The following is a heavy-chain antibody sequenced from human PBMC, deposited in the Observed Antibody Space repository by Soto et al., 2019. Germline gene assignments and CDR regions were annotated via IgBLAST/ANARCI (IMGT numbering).Heavy chain of an antibody. J-gene: IGHJ6*02. CDR1: GFTFSSYA. Sequence: PGVSLRLSCAASGFTFSSYAMSWVRQAPGKGLEWVSAISGSGGSTYYADSVKGRFTISRDNSKNTLYLQMNSLRAEDTAVYYCAKDIGRYCSSTSCYGAHYGMDVWGQGT. CDR2: ISGSGGST. D-gene: IGHD2-2*01. CDR3: AKDIGRYCSSTSCYGAHYGMDV. V-gene: IGHV3-23*01.